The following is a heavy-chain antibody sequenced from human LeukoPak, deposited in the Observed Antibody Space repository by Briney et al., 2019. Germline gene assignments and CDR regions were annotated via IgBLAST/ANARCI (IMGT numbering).Heavy chain of an antibody. Sequence: GGSLRLSCAASGLTVSSNYMSWVRQAPGKGLEWVSVIYSGGSTYYADSVKGRFTISRDNSKNTLYLQMNSLRAEDTAVYYCARGGEMATIGHWDQGTLVTVSS. J-gene: IGHJ4*02. CDR3: ARGGEMATIGH. D-gene: IGHD5-24*01. V-gene: IGHV3-53*01. CDR2: IYSGGST. CDR1: GLTVSSNY.